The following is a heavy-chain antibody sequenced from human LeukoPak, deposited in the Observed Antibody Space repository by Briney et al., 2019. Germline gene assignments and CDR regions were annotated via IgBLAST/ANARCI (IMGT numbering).Heavy chain of an antibody. CDR2: INHSGST. Sequence: SETLSLTCAVYGGSFSGYYWSWIRQPPGKGLEWIGEINHSGSTNYNPSLKSRVTISVDTSKNQFSLKLSSVTAADTAVYYCARRGIRVRPYDPWGRGTLVTVSS. CDR1: GGSFSGYY. V-gene: IGHV4-34*01. D-gene: IGHD1-1*01. CDR3: ARRGIRVRPYDP. J-gene: IGHJ5*02.